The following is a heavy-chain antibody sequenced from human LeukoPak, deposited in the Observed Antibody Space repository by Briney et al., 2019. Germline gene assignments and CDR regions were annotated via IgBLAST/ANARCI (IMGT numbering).Heavy chain of an antibody. D-gene: IGHD3-22*01. J-gene: IGHJ3*02. CDR1: GFTFSSYA. V-gene: IGHV3-30-3*01. Sequence: GGSLRLSCAASGFTFSSYAMHWVRQAPGKGLEWVAVISYDGSNKYYADSVKGRFTISRDNSNNTLYLQMNSLRAEATAVYYCARDQNYYDSSGWAVDAFDIWGQGTMVTVSS. CDR2: ISYDGSNK. CDR3: ARDQNYYDSSGWAVDAFDI.